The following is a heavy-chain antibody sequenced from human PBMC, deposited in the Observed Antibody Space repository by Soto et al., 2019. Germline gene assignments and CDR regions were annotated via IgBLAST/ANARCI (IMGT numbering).Heavy chain of an antibody. CDR1: GYTFTSDY. CDR3: ARDYKQGTNWFDP. V-gene: IGHV1-18*04. D-gene: IGHD3-10*01. J-gene: IGHJ5*02. CDR2: ISAYNGNT. Sequence: GASVKVSCKASGYTFTSDYMHWVRQAPGQGLEWMGLISAYNGNTNYAQKLQGRVTMTTDTSTSTAYMELRSLRSDDTAVYYCARDYKQGTNWFDPWGQGTLVTVSS.